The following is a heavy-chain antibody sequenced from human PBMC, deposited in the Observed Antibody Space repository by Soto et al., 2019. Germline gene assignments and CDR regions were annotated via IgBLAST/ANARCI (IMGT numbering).Heavy chain of an antibody. CDR3: ARVPIDTYMIYWSDP. CDR2: IYFSGRT. D-gene: IGHD3-16*01. V-gene: IGHV4-61*08. Sequence: SETLSLSCTVSGDSVSSGDYYWTWIRQPPGKGLEWVGHIYFSGRTNYIPSLESRVTISLDTSKNQFSLKLTSVTAADTAVYYCARVPIDTYMIYWSDPWGQGTLVTVSS. CDR1: GDSVSSGDYY. J-gene: IGHJ5*02.